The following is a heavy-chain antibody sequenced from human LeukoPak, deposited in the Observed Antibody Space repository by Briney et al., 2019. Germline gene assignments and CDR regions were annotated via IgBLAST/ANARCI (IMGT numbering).Heavy chain of an antibody. Sequence: GGSLRLSCAASGVNIRSHGMHWVRQAPGKGLEWLAVIWYNGNTKYYADSVKGRFTVSRDDSQNTLHLQMDSLRAEDTAVYYCVSADIWGNYRTDAWGHGALVVVSS. V-gene: IGHV3-33*01. J-gene: IGHJ5*01. CDR2: IWYNGNTK. CDR1: GVNIRSHG. D-gene: IGHD3-16*02. CDR3: VSADIWGNYRTDA.